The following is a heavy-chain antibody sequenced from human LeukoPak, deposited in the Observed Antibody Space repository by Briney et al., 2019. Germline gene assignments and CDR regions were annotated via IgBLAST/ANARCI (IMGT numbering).Heavy chain of an antibody. J-gene: IGHJ4*02. CDR3: ARHLDGVAGVYFDY. V-gene: IGHV4-39*01. D-gene: IGHD6-19*01. CDR2: IYYSGST. CDR1: GGSISSSSYY. Sequence: SEXXXXXCTVSGGSISSSSYYWGWIRQPPGKGLEWIGSIYYSGSTYYNPSLKSRVTISVDTSKNQFSLKLSSVTAADTAVYYCARHLDGVAGVYFDYWGQGTLVTVSS.